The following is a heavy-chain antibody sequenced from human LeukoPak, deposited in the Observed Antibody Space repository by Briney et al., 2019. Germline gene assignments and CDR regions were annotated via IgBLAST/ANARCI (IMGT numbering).Heavy chain of an antibody. J-gene: IGHJ4*02. V-gene: IGHV3-21*01. D-gene: IGHD3-22*01. CDR3: AREIMSVRYYDSSGHGNDY. Sequence: GGSLRLSCAASGFTFSSYSMNWVRQAPGKGLEWVSSISTSSSYIYYADSVKGRFTISRDNAKNSLYLQMNSLRAEDTAVYYCAREIMSVRYYDSSGHGNDYWGQGTLVTVSS. CDR1: GFTFSSYS. CDR2: ISTSSSYI.